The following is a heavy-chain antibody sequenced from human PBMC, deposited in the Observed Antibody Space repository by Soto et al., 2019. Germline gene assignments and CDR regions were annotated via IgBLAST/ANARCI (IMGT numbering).Heavy chain of an antibody. CDR1: GYIFSNHA. CDR2: ITAYNGNT. Sequence: GASVKGSFKAPGYIFSNHAIYWGGQAPGQGLEWMGRITAYNGNTNYAQKLQGRVTMTTDTSTSTAYMELRSLRSDDTAVYYCASTSAGEGAFDIWGQGTMVTVSS. J-gene: IGHJ3*02. D-gene: IGHD6-13*01. V-gene: IGHV1-18*01. CDR3: ASTSAGEGAFDI.